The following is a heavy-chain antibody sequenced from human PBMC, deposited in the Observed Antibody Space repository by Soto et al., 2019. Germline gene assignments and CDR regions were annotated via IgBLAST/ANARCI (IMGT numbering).Heavy chain of an antibody. Sequence: PGGSLRLSCAASGFTFSSYGMHWVRQAPGKGLEWVAVIWYDGSNKYYADSVKGRFTISRDNSKNTLYLQMNSLRAEDTAVYYCARENFPAYYYYYMDVWGKGTTVTVSS. J-gene: IGHJ6*03. D-gene: IGHD1-7*01. CDR1: GFTFSSYG. CDR2: IWYDGSNK. V-gene: IGHV3-33*01. CDR3: ARENFPAYYYYYMDV.